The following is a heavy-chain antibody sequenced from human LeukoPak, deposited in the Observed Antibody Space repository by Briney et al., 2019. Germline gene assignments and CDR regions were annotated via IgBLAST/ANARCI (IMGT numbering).Heavy chain of an antibody. Sequence: GGSLRLSCAASGFTFSRFWMSWVRQAPGKGLEWVANIKEDGSEKYYVDSVKGRFTISRDNAKNSLYLQMNSLRAEDTAVYYCARGDSNWNDYWGQGTLVTVSS. D-gene: IGHD1-1*01. CDR2: IKEDGSEK. V-gene: IGHV3-7*01. J-gene: IGHJ4*02. CDR1: GFTFSRFW. CDR3: ARGDSNWNDY.